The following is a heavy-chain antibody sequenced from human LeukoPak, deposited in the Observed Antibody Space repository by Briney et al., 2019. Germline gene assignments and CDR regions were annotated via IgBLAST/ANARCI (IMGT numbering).Heavy chain of an antibody. CDR3: ARPPDCSSTSCYIPYYYYYYMDV. D-gene: IGHD2-2*02. CDR2: ISGSGGST. Sequence: GGSLRLSCAASGFTLSSYAMSWVRQAPGKGLEWVSAISGSGGSTYYADSVKGRFTISRDNSKNTLYLQMNSLRAEDTAVYYCARPPDCSSTSCYIPYYYYYYMDVWGKGTTVTVSS. CDR1: GFTLSSYA. J-gene: IGHJ6*03. V-gene: IGHV3-23*01.